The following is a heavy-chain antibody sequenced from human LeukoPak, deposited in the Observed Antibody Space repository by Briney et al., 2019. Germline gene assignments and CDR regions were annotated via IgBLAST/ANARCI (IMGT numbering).Heavy chain of an antibody. V-gene: IGHV3-30*02. CDR2: IRHDGSIK. CDR1: GFTFSSYA. CDR3: ARGDCSGDCYHPLYY. Sequence: PGESLRLSCAASGFTFSSYAMHWVRQAPGQGLDWVAFIRHDGSIKYYADSVKGRFTISRDNSKNTLYLQMNSLRTEDTAVYYCARGDCSGDCYHPLYYWGQGSLVTVSS. D-gene: IGHD2-21*02. J-gene: IGHJ4*02.